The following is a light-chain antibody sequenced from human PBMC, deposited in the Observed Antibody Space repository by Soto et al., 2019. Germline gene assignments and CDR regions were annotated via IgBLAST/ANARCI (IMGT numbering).Light chain of an antibody. V-gene: IGLV1-40*01. Sequence: QSVLTQPPSVSGAPGQRVTISCTGSSSNIGAGYDVHWYQQLPGTAPKLLSYGNSNRPSGVPDRFSGSKSGTSASLAITGLQAEDEAVYYCPSYDSSRSRRVFGTGTKLTVL. CDR2: GNS. CDR3: PSYDSSRSRRV. J-gene: IGLJ1*01. CDR1: SSNIGAGYD.